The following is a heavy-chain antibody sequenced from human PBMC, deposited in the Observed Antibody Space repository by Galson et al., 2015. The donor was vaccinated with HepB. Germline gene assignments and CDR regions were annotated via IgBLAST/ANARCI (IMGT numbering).Heavy chain of an antibody. J-gene: IGHJ4*02. D-gene: IGHD2-15*01. V-gene: IGHV2-5*02. CDR1: GFSLSTPGVG. CDR2: IYWDDDE. Sequence: PALVKPTQTLTLTCTFSGFSLSTPGVGVGWIRQPPGEALEWLALIYWDDDEHYSPSLRSGLTITKGTSKNQVVLTMTNMDPVDTATYFCAHSVPFDYSGVGDYYFDFWGQGNLVTVSS. CDR3: AHSVPFDYSGVGDYYFDF.